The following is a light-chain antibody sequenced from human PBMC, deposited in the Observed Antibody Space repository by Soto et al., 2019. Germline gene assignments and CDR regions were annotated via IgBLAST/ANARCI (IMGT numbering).Light chain of an antibody. V-gene: IGKV3-20*01. CDR3: QQYAGLPYT. Sequence: EIVLTQSPGTLSLSPGESATLSCRASQSVSSSYLAWYQQKPGQAPRLLIYGASSRATGIPDRFSGSGSGTDFTLTISRLEPEDFAVYYCQQYAGLPYTFGQGTKLEIK. CDR1: QSVSSSY. CDR2: GAS. J-gene: IGKJ2*01.